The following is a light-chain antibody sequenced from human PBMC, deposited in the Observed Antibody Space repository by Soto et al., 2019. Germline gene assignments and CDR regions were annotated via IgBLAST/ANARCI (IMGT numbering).Light chain of an antibody. J-gene: IGLJ1*01. V-gene: IGLV2-14*01. CDR2: EVN. Sequence: QSALTQPASVSGSPGQSITISCIGTSSDVGTYKYVSWYQQHPGKAPKLIIYEVNYRPSGVSDRFSGSKSGNTASLTIPGLQAEDEADYYCYSYTTSSTYVFGTGTKVTVL. CDR1: SSDVGTYKY. CDR3: YSYTTSSTYV.